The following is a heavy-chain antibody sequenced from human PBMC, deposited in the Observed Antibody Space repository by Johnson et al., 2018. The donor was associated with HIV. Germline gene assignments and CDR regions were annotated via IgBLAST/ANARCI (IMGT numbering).Heavy chain of an antibody. V-gene: IGHV3-74*02. CDR3: ARGKKQWLDEDAFDI. CDR2: INSDGSST. CDR1: GFTFSDYW. D-gene: IGHD6-19*01. J-gene: IGHJ3*02. Sequence: VQLVESGGGLVKPGGSLRLSCAASGFTFSDYWMHWVRQAPGKGLVWVSRINSDGSSTSYADSVKGRFTISRDNAKNTLYLQMNSLRAEDTAVYYCARGKKQWLDEDAFDIWGQGTMVTVSS.